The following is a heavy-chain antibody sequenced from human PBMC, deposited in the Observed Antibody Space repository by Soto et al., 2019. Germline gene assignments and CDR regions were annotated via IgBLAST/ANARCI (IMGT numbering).Heavy chain of an antibody. D-gene: IGHD3-16*01. CDR2: IYHNGST. V-gene: IGHV4-31*03. Sequence: QVQLQESGPGLVKPSQTLSLTCSVSGGPIVTGGDYWNWIRQHPGEGLEWIGNIYHNGSTYYNPSLKSRVHISVDTSKNQFSLRLSSVTAADTAVYYCAKSLGGGFQPLRWFGPWGQGTLVTVSS. CDR1: GGPIVTGGDY. CDR3: AKSLGGGFQPLRWFGP. J-gene: IGHJ5*02.